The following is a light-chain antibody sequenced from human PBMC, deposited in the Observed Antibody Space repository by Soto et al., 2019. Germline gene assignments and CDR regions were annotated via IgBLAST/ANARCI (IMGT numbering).Light chain of an antibody. CDR1: QHVTTTY. J-gene: IGKJ4*01. Sequence: IVLTQSPATLSLSPGERATLSCTASQHVTTTYIAWYQQKFGQAPRLLIYGASTRATGTPDRFTGGGFGTDFTLTNSRVEPEDFAVYYCQQDDSSFTFGGGTKVEMK. V-gene: IGKV3-20*01. CDR3: QQDDSSFT. CDR2: GAS.